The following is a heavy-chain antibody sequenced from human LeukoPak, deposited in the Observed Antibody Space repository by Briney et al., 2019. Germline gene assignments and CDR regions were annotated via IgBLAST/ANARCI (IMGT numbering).Heavy chain of an antibody. D-gene: IGHD2-2*01. J-gene: IGHJ4*02. V-gene: IGHV3-13*03. CDR3: ARGTDIVVVPAAITAWVPDY. Sequence: GGSLRLSCAACGFTFSNYDMHWVRQATGKGLEWVSAIGTAGDTCYPGSVKGQFTISRENAKTSLYLQMNSLRAEDTAVYYCARGTDIVVVPAAITAWVPDYWGQGTLVTVSS. CDR2: IGTAGDT. CDR1: GFTFSNYD.